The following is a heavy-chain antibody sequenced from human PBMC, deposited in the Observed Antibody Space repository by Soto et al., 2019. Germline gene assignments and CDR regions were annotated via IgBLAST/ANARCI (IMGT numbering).Heavy chain of an antibody. V-gene: IGHV3-23*01. CDR2: ISPNGDST. Sequence: GGSLRLSCAASGFTFNNYAMNWVRQAPGRGLEWVSIISPNGDSTYYADSVKGRFTISRDNSQNTVFLQMNSLRAEDTAIYFCAKVRLTDYLRYAHHXWGQGTLVTVSS. J-gene: IGHJ3*01. CDR3: AKVRLTDYLRYAHHX. D-gene: IGHD2-8*01. CDR1: GFTFNNYA.